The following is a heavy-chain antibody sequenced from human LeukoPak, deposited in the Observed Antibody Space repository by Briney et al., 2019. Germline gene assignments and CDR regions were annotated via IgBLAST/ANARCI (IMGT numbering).Heavy chain of an antibody. CDR1: GGSISSGSYY. D-gene: IGHD3-22*01. CDR2: IYYSGST. Sequence: PSETLSLTCTVSGGSISSGSYYWSWTRQPAGKGLEWIGSIYYSGSTYYNPSLKSRVTISVDTSKDQFSLKLSSVTAADTAVYYCARPPRYYYDSSGYYLKSSYYYYMDVWGKGTTVTVSS. V-gene: IGHV4-39*01. J-gene: IGHJ6*03. CDR3: ARPPRYYYDSSGYYLKSSYYYYMDV.